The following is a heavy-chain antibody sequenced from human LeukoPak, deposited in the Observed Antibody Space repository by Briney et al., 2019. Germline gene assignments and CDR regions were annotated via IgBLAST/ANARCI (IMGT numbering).Heavy chain of an antibody. CDR3: ARGVKRSSWYPDWYFDL. J-gene: IGHJ2*01. CDR1: GYTFTSYG. Sequence: ASVKVSCKASGYTFTSYGISWVRQAPGQGLEWMGWISAYNGNTNYAQKLQGRVTMTTDTSTSTAYMELGSLRSDDTAVYYCARGVKRSSWYPDWYFDLWGRGTLVTVSS. V-gene: IGHV1-18*01. CDR2: ISAYNGNT. D-gene: IGHD6-13*01.